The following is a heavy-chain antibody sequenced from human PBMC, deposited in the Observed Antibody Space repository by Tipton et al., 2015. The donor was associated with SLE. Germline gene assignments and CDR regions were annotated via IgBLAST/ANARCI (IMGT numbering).Heavy chain of an antibody. CDR3: ASTLVISVYTARGYMDV. J-gene: IGHJ6*03. CDR2: IYHSGRT. Sequence: TLSLTCTVSGYSISSGYYWGWIRQPPGKGLEWIGSIYHSGRTYYNPSLKSLVTISVDTPKNLFSLKLSSVTAADTAVYYCASTLVISVYTARGYMDVWGKGTTVTVSS. CDR1: GYSISSGYY. D-gene: IGHD5-18*01. V-gene: IGHV4-38-2*02.